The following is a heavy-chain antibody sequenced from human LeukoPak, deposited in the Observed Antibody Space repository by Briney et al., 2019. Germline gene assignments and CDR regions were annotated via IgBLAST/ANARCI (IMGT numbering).Heavy chain of an antibody. V-gene: IGHV3-48*04. J-gene: IGHJ6*04. CDR3: AELGITMIGGV. Sequence: GGSLRLSCAASGFRFRNYGMSWVRQAPGKGLEWVSYISSSGSTIYYADSVKGRFTISRDNAKNSLYLQMNSLRAEDTAVYYCAELGITMIGGVWGKGTTVTISS. CDR2: ISSSGSTI. D-gene: IGHD3-10*02. CDR1: GFRFRNYG.